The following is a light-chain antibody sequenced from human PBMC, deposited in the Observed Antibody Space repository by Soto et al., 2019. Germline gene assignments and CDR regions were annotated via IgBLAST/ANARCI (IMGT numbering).Light chain of an antibody. CDR2: GTS. J-gene: IGKJ2*01. V-gene: IGKV3-15*01. CDR3: QQANSLPYT. CDR1: QSVGSN. Sequence: EIVMTQSPATLSVSPGERATLSCRASQSVGSNLAWYQQNPGQAPRLLIYGTSTRATDIPARFSGSGSGTEFTRTISSLQSEDFAIYYCQQANSLPYTFGQGTKLEIK.